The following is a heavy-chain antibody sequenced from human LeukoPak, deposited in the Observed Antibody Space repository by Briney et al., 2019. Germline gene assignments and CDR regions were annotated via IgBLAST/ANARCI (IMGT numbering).Heavy chain of an antibody. J-gene: IGHJ6*02. D-gene: IGHD6-19*01. CDR2: ISYDGSNK. CDR1: GFTFSSYG. Sequence: GRSLRLSCAAPGFTFSSYGMHWVRQAPGKGLEWVAVISYDGSNKYYADSVKGRFTISRDNSKNTLYLQMNSLRAEDTAVYYCAKDLGLVEPGYYGMDVWGQGTTVTVSS. V-gene: IGHV3-30*18. CDR3: AKDLGLVEPGYYGMDV.